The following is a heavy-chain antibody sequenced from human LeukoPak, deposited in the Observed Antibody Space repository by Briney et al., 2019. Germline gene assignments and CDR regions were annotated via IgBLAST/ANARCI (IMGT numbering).Heavy chain of an antibody. CDR3: AKASTYYYGSGSYPDPYYYYGMDV. CDR1: GYTFTSYH. CDR2: ISPSGGST. D-gene: IGHD3-10*01. J-gene: IGHJ6*02. Sequence: GASVKVSCKASGYTFTSYHIHWVRQAPGQGLEWMGIISPSGGSTSYAQKFQGRVTMTRDTSTSTVYMELSSLRSEDTAVYYCAKASTYYYGSGSYPDPYYYYGMDVWGQGTTVTVSS. V-gene: IGHV1-46*01.